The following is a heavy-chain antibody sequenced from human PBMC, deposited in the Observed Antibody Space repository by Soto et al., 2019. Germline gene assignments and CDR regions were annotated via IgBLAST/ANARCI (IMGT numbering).Heavy chain of an antibody. Sequence: VKVSCKASGGTFSSYAISWVRQAPGQGLEWMGGIIPIFGTANYAQKFQGRVTITADESTSTAYMELSSLRSEDTAVYYCAGDYGGNSGPDYWGQGTLVTVSS. V-gene: IGHV1-69*13. D-gene: IGHD4-17*01. J-gene: IGHJ4*02. CDR3: AGDYGGNSGPDY. CDR2: IIPIFGTA. CDR1: GGTFSSYA.